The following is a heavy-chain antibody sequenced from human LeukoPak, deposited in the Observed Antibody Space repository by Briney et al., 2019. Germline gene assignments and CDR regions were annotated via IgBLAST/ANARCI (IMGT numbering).Heavy chain of an antibody. CDR1: GFTFSSYA. J-gene: IGHJ6*02. Sequence: QPGGSLRLSCAASGFTFSSYAMSWVRQAPGKGLEWVSAISGSGSSTYYADSVKGRFTISRDNSKNTLYLQMNSLRAEDTAVYSCAKDLSNPYKYYGMDVWGQGTTVTVSS. D-gene: IGHD4-11*01. V-gene: IGHV3-23*01. CDR2: ISGSGSST. CDR3: AKDLSNPYKYYGMDV.